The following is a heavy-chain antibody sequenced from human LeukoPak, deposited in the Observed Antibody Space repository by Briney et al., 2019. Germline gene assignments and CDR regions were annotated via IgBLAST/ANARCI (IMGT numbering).Heavy chain of an antibody. CDR2: ISAYNGNT. CDR3: ARGGTYYYDSSGYYPFIYYYMDV. V-gene: IGHV1-18*01. CDR1: GYTFTSYG. J-gene: IGHJ6*03. D-gene: IGHD3-22*01. Sequence: GASVKVSCKASGYTFTSYGISWVRQAPGQGLEWMGWISAYNGNTNYAQKLQGRVTMTTDTSTSTAYMELGSLRSDDTAVYYCARGGTYYYDSSGYYPFIYYYMDVWGKGTTVTISS.